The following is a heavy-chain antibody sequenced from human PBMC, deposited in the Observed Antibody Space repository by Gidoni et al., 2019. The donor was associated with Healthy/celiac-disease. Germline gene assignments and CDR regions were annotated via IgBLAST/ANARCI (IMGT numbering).Heavy chain of an antibody. CDR3: ARGVRVSGSGSYYPAYYYGMDV. D-gene: IGHD3-10*01. CDR2: INHSGST. Sequence: QVQLQQWGAGLLKPSETLSLTCAVYGGSFSGDYWSWIRQPPGKGLEWIGEINHSGSTNYNPSLKSRVTISVDTSKNQFSLKLSSVTAADTAVYYCARGVRVSGSGSYYPAYYYGMDVWGQGTTVTVSS. V-gene: IGHV4-34*01. J-gene: IGHJ6*02. CDR1: GGSFSGDY.